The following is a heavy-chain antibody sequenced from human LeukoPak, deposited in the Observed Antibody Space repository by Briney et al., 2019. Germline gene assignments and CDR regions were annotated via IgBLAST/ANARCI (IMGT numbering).Heavy chain of an antibody. CDR3: ARDRGGTDDFWSGYYTGYFDY. Sequence: GGSLRLSCAASGFTFSDYYMSWVRQAPGKGLEWVSVIYSGGSTYYADSVKGRFTISRDNAKNSLYLQMNSLRAEDTAVFYCARDRGGTDDFWSGYYTGYFDYWGQGTLVTVSS. CDR1: GFTFSDYY. J-gene: IGHJ4*02. V-gene: IGHV3-66*01. CDR2: IYSGGST. D-gene: IGHD3-3*01.